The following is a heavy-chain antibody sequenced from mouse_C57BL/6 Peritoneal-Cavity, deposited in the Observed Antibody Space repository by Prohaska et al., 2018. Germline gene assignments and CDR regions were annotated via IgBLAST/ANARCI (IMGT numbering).Heavy chain of an antibody. Sequence: QVQLRQSGPERVNPGASVQISCQSYGYAFSSSCLHGVKHSPGKGLEWIGRMYPGEGDTNYKGKVKGKATRTADKSASTAYMQLSSLTSEDSAVYFCARSGRGAMDYWGQGTSVTV. CDR1: GYAFSSSC. D-gene: IGHD4-1*01. J-gene: IGHJ4*01. V-gene: IGHV1-82*01. CDR2: MYPGEGDT. CDR3: ARSGRGAMDY.